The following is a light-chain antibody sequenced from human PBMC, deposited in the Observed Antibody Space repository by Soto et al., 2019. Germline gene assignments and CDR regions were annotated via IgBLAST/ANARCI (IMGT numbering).Light chain of an antibody. V-gene: IGKV3-15*01. CDR1: QSVSSN. Sequence: DIVMTQSPATLSVSPGERTNLSCRASQSVSSNFAWYQQKPGQAPRLLIYGASTRATGIPARFSGSGSGTEFTLTISSLQSEDFAVYYCQQYNNWPPITFGQGTRLENK. CDR3: QQYNNWPPIT. CDR2: GAS. J-gene: IGKJ5*01.